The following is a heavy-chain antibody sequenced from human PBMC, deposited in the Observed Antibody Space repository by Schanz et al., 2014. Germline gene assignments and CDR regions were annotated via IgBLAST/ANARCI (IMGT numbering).Heavy chain of an antibody. CDR2: IHPNSGGT. D-gene: IGHD1-26*01. CDR1: GYTFTGYF. J-gene: IGHJ4*02. V-gene: IGHV1-2*06. CDR3: ARDRDQWDGNYLDY. Sequence: QVQLVQSGAEVKKPGASVKVSCKASGYTFTGYFIHWVRQAPGQGLEWMGRIHPNSGGTIFAQKFQGRVTMTTDTSTSTVYMELRSLTSDDSAVYYCARDRDQWDGNYLDYWGQGTLVTVSS.